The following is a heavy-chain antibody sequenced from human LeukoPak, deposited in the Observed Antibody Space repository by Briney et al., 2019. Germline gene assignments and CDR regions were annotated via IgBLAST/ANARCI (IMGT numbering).Heavy chain of an antibody. D-gene: IGHD3-22*01. V-gene: IGHV1-46*03. CDR3: ATASDSSGYYAPQHYFDY. J-gene: IGHJ4*02. CDR1: GYTFTSYY. CDR2: INPSGGST. Sequence: ASVKVSCKASGYTFTSYYMHWVRQAPGQGLEWMGIINPSGGSTSYAQKFQGRVTMTRDTSTSTVYMELSSLRSEDTAVYYCATASDSSGYYAPQHYFDYWGQGTLVTVSS.